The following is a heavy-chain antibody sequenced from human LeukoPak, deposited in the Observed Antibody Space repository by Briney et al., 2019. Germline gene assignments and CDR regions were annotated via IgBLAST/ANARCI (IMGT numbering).Heavy chain of an antibody. J-gene: IGHJ3*02. CDR2: INAGNGNT. D-gene: IGHD6-19*01. Sequence: GASVKVSCKASGYTFTSYAMHWVRQAPGQRLEWMGWINAGNGNTKYSQKFQGRVTITRDTSASTTYMGLSSLRSEDTAVYYCARDWSSGWSDPYAFDIWGQGTMVTVSS. V-gene: IGHV1-3*01. CDR3: ARDWSSGWSDPYAFDI. CDR1: GYTFTSYA.